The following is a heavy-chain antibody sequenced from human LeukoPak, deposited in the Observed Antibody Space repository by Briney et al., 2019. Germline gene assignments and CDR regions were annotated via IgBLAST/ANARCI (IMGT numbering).Heavy chain of an antibody. Sequence: GESLKISCKGSGYSFTSYWIGWVRQMPGKGLEWMGIIYPGDSDTRYSPSFQGQVTISADKSISTAYLQWSSLKASDTAVYYCARAKDWYSSSSEHNWFDPWGQGTLVTVSS. J-gene: IGHJ5*02. CDR1: GYSFTSYW. D-gene: IGHD6-6*01. CDR2: IYPGDSDT. V-gene: IGHV5-51*01. CDR3: ARAKDWYSSSSEHNWFDP.